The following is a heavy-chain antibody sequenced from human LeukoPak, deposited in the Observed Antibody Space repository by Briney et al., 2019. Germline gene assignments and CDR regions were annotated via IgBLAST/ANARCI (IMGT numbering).Heavy chain of an antibody. V-gene: IGHV1-24*01. CDR1: GYTLTELS. CDR2: FGPEDGET. Sequence: GASVKVSCKVSGYTLTELSMHWVRQAPGKGLEWMGGFGPEDGETIYAQKFQGRVTMTEDTSTDTAYMELSSLRSEDTAVYYCATVLRGLWFGELLWXXXAFDIWGQGTMVTVSX. J-gene: IGHJ3*02. CDR3: ATVLRGLWFGELLWXXXAFDI. D-gene: IGHD3-10*01.